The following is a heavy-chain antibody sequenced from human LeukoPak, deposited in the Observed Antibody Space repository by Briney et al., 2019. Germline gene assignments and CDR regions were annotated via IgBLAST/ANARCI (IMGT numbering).Heavy chain of an antibody. CDR3: ASRGLLAGTKSGFDY. D-gene: IGHD6-19*01. Sequence: GLLRLSCAASGLTVSSNYMTWVRQAPREGLEWFSVSHSGGSTHYADSVKGGFTISRENSKNTLYLKMNSVRAEDTAVYYCASRGLLAGTKSGFDYGGQGTLVTVSS. J-gene: IGHJ4*02. CDR1: GLTVSSNY. V-gene: IGHV3-66*01. CDR2: SHSGGST.